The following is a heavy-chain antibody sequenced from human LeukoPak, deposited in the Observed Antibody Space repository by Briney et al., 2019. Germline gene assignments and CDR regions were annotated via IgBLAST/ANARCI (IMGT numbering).Heavy chain of an antibody. J-gene: IGHJ4*02. CDR1: GFTFSNYA. CDR2: ISGGGGST. Sequence: GGSLRLSCAASGFTFSNYAMNWVRQAPGKGLEWVSTISGGGGSTYYADSVKGRFTISRDNSKNTLYLQMNSLRAEDTAVYYCAKGDMVRGVIITLFDYWGQGTLVTVSS. CDR3: AKGDMVRGVIITLFDY. V-gene: IGHV3-23*01. D-gene: IGHD3-10*01.